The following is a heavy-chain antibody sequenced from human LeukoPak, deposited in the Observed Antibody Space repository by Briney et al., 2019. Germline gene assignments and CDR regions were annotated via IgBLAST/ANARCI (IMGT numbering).Heavy chain of an antibody. CDR2: IYYSGST. D-gene: IGHD5-12*01. V-gene: IGHV4-59*01. CDR3: ARESGGGYDHDASDI. CDR1: GGSISSYY. J-gene: IGHJ3*02. Sequence: SETLSLTCTVSGGSISSYYWSWIRQPPGKGLEWIGYIYYSGSTNYNPSLKSRVTISVDTSKNQFSLKLSSVTAADTAVYYCARESGGGYDHDASDIWGQGTMVTVSS.